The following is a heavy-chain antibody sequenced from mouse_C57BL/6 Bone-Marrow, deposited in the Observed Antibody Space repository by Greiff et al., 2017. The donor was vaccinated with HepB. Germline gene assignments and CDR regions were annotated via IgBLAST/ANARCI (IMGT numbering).Heavy chain of an antibody. CDR2: ISSGSSTI. D-gene: IGHD1-1*01. J-gene: IGHJ3*01. CDR3: ARASYGSSYGFAY. CDR1: GFTFSDYG. V-gene: IGHV5-17*01. Sequence: EVHLVESGGGLVKPGGSLKLSCAASGFTFSDYGMHWVRQAPEKGLEWVAYISSGSSTIYYADTVKGRFTISRDNAKNTLFLQMTSLRSEDTAMYYCARASYGSSYGFAYWGQGTLVTVSA.